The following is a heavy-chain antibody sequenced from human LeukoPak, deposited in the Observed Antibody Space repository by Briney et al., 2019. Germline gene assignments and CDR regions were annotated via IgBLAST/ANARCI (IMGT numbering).Heavy chain of an antibody. J-gene: IGHJ4*02. D-gene: IGHD1-26*01. Sequence: GGSLRLSCAASGFTSSDYYMSWIRQAPGKGLEWVSYISSSGSTIYYADSVKGRFTISRDNAKNSLYLQMNSLRAEDTAVYYCARSPNPVSGSYHYWGQGTLVTVSS. CDR1: GFTSSDYY. CDR3: ARSPNPVSGSYHY. V-gene: IGHV3-11*01. CDR2: ISSSGSTI.